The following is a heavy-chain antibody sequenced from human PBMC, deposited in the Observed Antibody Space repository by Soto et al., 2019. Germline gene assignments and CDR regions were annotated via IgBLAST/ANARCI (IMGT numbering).Heavy chain of an antibody. CDR2: ISGSGGST. V-gene: IGHV3-23*01. J-gene: IGHJ6*02. CDR1: GFTFSSYA. D-gene: IGHD5-12*01. CDR3: AKGGLREIYYYGMDV. Sequence: GGSLRLSCAASGFTFSSYAMSWVRQAPGKGLEWVSAISGSGGSTYYADSVKGRFTISRDNSKNTLYLQMNSLRAEDTAVYYCAKGGLREIYYYGMDVWGQGTTVTVSS.